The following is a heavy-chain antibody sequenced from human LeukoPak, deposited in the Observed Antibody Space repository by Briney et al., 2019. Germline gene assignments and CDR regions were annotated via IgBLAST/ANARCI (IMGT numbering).Heavy chain of an antibody. CDR2: INPNSGGT. CDR3: ARSTLGY. V-gene: IGHV1-2*02. CDR1: GYTFTVYY. Sequence: ASVKVSCKASGYTFTVYYIHWVRQAPGQGLEWMGWINPNSGGTNYAQKFQGRVTMTRDTSISTAYMELNSLRSDDTAVYYCARSTLGYWGQGTLVTVSS. J-gene: IGHJ4*02.